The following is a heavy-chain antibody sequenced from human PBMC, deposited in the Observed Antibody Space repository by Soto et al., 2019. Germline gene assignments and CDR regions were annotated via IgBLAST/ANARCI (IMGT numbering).Heavy chain of an antibody. V-gene: IGHV3-15*01. CDR2: IKSKTDGGTT. Sequence: GGSLRLSCAASGFTFSNAWMSWVRQAPGKGLEWVVRIKSKTDGGTTDYAAPVKGRFTISRDDSKNTLYLQMNSLKTEDTAVYYCTTGVTSRGMDVWGQGTTVTVSS. J-gene: IGHJ6*02. CDR1: GFTFSNAW. CDR3: TTGVTSRGMDV. D-gene: IGHD2-21*02.